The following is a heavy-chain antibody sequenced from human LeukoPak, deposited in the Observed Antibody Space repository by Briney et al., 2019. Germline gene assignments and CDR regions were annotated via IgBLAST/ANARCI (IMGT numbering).Heavy chain of an antibody. Sequence: GGSLSLSCRASGFTLSNYGMLWVRQAPGKGLDWVAFIRYDGNNKLYADSVKGRFTISRDNSKNTLYLHINSLRAEDTAVYYCVKDNPLDYWGQGTLVIVSS. V-gene: IGHV3-30*02. CDR1: GFTLSNYG. D-gene: IGHD1-14*01. CDR2: IRYDGNNK. J-gene: IGHJ4*02. CDR3: VKDNPLDY.